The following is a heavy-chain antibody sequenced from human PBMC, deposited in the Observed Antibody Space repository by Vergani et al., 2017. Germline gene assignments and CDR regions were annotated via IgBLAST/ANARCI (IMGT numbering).Heavy chain of an antibody. D-gene: IGHD1-7*01. CDR1: GLTLCSYG. V-gene: IGHV3-30*02. J-gene: IGHJ5*02. Sequence: QVQLVESGGGVVQPGGSMRLSCSASGLTLCSYGVHWVRPAPGRGLESVTFTRPHEDGAFYSASVRGRFTVSRDNSKNTLYLEMNRLNVDDTAIYCCGKTQGTVVGTWWFDPWGQGTPVTVSS. CDR2: TRPHEDGA. CDR3: GKTQGTVVGTWWFDP.